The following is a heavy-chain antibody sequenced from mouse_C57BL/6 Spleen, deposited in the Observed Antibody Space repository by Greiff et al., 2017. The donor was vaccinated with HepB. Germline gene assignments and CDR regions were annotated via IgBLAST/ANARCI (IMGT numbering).Heavy chain of an antibody. CDR3: ARNYGSSPRDY. Sequence: DVHLVESGPGLVKPSQSLSLTCSVTGYSITSGYYWNWIRQFPGNKLEWMGYISYDGSNNYNPSLKNRISITRDTSKNQFFLKLNSVTTEDTATYYCARNYGSSPRDYWGQGTSVTVSS. J-gene: IGHJ4*01. CDR2: ISYDGSN. V-gene: IGHV3-6*01. D-gene: IGHD1-1*01. CDR1: GYSITSGYY.